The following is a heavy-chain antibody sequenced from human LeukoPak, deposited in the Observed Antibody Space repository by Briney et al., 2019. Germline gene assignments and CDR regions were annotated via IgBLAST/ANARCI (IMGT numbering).Heavy chain of an antibody. CDR2: ISSSSSYI. CDR3: ARDRFPTYYYDSSGYTDAFDI. CDR1: GFTFSSHG. D-gene: IGHD3-22*01. J-gene: IGHJ3*02. V-gene: IGHV3-21*01. Sequence: PGRSLRLSCAASGFTFSSHGMHWVRQAPGKGLEWVSSISSSSSYIYYADSVKGRFTISRDNAKNSLYLQMNSLRAEDTAVYYCARDRFPTYYYDSSGYTDAFDIWGQGTMVTVSS.